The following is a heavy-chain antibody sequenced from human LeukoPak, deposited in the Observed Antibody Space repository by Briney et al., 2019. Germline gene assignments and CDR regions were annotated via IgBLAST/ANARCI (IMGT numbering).Heavy chain of an antibody. CDR3: ARSSVVVVAATAFDI. D-gene: IGHD2-15*01. V-gene: IGHV4-34*01. CDR1: GGSFSGYY. J-gene: IGHJ3*02. CDR2: INHSGST. Sequence: SETLSLTCAVYGGSFSGYYWNWIRQPPGKGLEWIGEINHSGSTNYNPSLKSRVTISVDTSKNQFSLKLSSVTAADTAVYYCARSSVVVVAATAFDIWGQGTMVTVSS.